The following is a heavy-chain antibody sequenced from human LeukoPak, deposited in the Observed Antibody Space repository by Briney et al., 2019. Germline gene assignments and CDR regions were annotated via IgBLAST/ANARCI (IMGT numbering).Heavy chain of an antibody. Sequence: GGSLRLSCAASGFTVSSNYMSWVRQAPGKGLEWVSVIYSGGSTYYADSVKGRFTISRDNSKNTLYLQMNSLRAEDTAVYYCAKGRGYTVVTPPYYYYMDVWGKGTTVTVSS. D-gene: IGHD4-23*01. CDR3: AKGRGYTVVTPPYYYYMDV. J-gene: IGHJ6*03. CDR1: GFTVSSNY. CDR2: IYSGGST. V-gene: IGHV3-53*01.